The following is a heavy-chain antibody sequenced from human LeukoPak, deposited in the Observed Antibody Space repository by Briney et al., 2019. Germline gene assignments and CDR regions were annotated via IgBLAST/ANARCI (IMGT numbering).Heavy chain of an antibody. V-gene: IGHV3-21*01. Sequence: GGSLRLSCAASGFTFSSYSMNWVRQAPGKGLEWVSSISSSSSYIYYADSVKGRFTISRDNAKNSLYLQMNSLRAEDTAVYYCARVRRQLNVLRFLEWLFDGMDVRGQGTTVTVSS. CDR1: GFTFSSYS. CDR3: ARVRRQLNVLRFLEWLFDGMDV. D-gene: IGHD3-3*01. CDR2: ISSSSSYI. J-gene: IGHJ6*02.